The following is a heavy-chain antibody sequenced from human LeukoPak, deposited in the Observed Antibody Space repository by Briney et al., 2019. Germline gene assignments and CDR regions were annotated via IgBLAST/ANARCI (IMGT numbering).Heavy chain of an antibody. CDR1: GYTFTSYD. Sequence: GASVKVSCKASGYTFTSYDINWVRQATGQGLEWMGWMNPNSGNTGYAQKFQGRVTMTRHTSISTAYMELSSLRSEDTAVYYCARTHIAAAGNNWFDPWGQGTLVTVSS. J-gene: IGHJ5*02. CDR3: ARTHIAAAGNNWFDP. CDR2: MNPNSGNT. D-gene: IGHD6-13*01. V-gene: IGHV1-8*01.